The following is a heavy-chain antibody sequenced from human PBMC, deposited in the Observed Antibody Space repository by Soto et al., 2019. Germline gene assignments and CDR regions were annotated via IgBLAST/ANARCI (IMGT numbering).Heavy chain of an antibody. D-gene: IGHD6-13*01. CDR3: ARALVAAAAPGGYYYYGMDV. J-gene: IGHJ6*02. V-gene: IGHV6-1*01. CDR1: GDSVSSNSAA. Sequence: SQTLSLTCAISGDSVSSNSAAWNWIRQSPSRGLEWLGRTYYRSKWYNDYAVSVKSRITINPDTSKNQFSLQLNSVTPEDTAVYYCARALVAAAAPGGYYYYGMDVWGQGTTVTVSS. CDR2: TYYRSKWYN.